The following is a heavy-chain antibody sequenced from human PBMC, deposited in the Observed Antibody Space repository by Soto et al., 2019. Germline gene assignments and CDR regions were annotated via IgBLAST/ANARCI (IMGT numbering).Heavy chain of an antibody. CDR2: IYYDGNT. J-gene: IGHJ4*02. CDR1: GDSITSSSPY. D-gene: IGHD6-6*01. V-gene: IGHV4-39*01. Sequence: QLQLQESGPGLVKPSETLSLTCTVSGDSITSSSPYWGWIRQPPGKGLECIANIYYDGNTYYNPSLKSPVAISVDTSKNQFSLRLNSVTAADTAVSYCARSSIEPRGFMYPFDSWGQGTLVTVSS. CDR3: ARSSIEPRGFMYPFDS.